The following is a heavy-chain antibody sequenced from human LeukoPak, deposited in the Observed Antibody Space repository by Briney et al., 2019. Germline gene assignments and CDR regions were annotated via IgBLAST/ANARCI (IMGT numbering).Heavy chain of an antibody. Sequence: SETLSLTCGVSGGSLSPNYWSWIRQPAGRGLEWIGRIYTSGSTNYNPSLKSRVTMSLDTSKNRFSLNQRSVTAADTAVYYCARLPGGDSSSVVAFDIWGQGTMVTVSS. CDR2: IYTSGST. CDR1: GGSLSPNY. CDR3: ARLPGGDSSSVVAFDI. D-gene: IGHD2-21*02. V-gene: IGHV4-4*07. J-gene: IGHJ3*02.